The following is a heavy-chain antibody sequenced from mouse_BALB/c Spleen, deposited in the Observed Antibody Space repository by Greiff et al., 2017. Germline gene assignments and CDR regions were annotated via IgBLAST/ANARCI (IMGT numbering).Heavy chain of an antibody. V-gene: IGHV3-2*02. Sequence: EVQLQQSGPGLVKPSQSLSLTCTVTGYSITSDYAWNWIRQFPGNKLEWMGYISYSGSTSYNPSLKSRISITRDTSKNQFFLQLNSVTTEDTATYYCARNYRSPAWFAYWGQGTLVTVSA. D-gene: IGHD2-14*01. J-gene: IGHJ3*01. CDR3: ARNYRSPAWFAY. CDR2: ISYSGST. CDR1: GYSITSDYA.